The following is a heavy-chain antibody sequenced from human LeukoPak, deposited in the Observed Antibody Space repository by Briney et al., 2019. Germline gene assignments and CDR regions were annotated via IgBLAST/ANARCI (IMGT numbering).Heavy chain of an antibody. CDR1: GGSISSGGYY. V-gene: IGHV4-31*03. J-gene: IGHJ5*02. CDR2: IYYSGST. D-gene: IGHD2-21*02. CDR3: ASLRGLYCGGGCYIDGLNWFDP. Sequence: SQTLSLTCTVSGGSISSGGYYWGWIRQHPGKGLEWIGYIYYSGSTYYNPSLKSRVTISVDTSKNQFSLKLSSVTAADTAVYYCASLRGLYCGGGCYIDGLNWFDPWGQGTLVTVSS.